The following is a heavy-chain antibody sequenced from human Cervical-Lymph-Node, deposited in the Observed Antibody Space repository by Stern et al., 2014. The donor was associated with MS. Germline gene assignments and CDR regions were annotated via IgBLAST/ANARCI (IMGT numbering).Heavy chain of an antibody. D-gene: IGHD3-22*01. V-gene: IGHV1-69*09. CDR2: IIPILGIP. Sequence: VQLVESGAEVKKPGSSVKVSCKASGGSFSSHTISWVRQAPGQGLEWMGRIIPILGIPNYAQKFKGRVTITADKSTSTAYMELSSLRSEDTAVFYCAREAPNYSDSSGYYYNWGQGTLVTVSS. CDR1: GGSFSSHT. CDR3: AREAPNYSDSSGYYYN. J-gene: IGHJ4*02.